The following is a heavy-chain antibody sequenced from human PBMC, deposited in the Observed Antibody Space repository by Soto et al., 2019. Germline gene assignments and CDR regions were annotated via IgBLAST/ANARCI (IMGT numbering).Heavy chain of an antibody. D-gene: IGHD2-21*02. V-gene: IGHV4-59*13. Sequence: SETPSPTLNFSCNSIKNYYWSWIRQPPGKGLEWIGYIYYSGSTNYSPSLKSRVTISVDTSKNQFSLKLSSVTAADTAVYYCARNKYCGGDCYSLDYWGQGTLVTFSS. CDR1: CNSIKNYY. J-gene: IGHJ4*02. CDR2: IYYSGST. CDR3: ARNKYCGGDCYSLDY.